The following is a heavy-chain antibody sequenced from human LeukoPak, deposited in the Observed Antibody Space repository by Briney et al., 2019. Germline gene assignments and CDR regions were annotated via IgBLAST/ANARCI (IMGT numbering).Heavy chain of an antibody. V-gene: IGHV3-11*01. D-gene: IGHD3-3*01. J-gene: IGHJ4*02. CDR2: ISSSGSTI. Sequence: PGGSLRLSCAASGFTFSDYYMSWIRQAPGKGLEWVSYISSSGSTIYYADSVKGRFTISRDNAKNSLYLQMNSLRAEDTAVYYCARSLYTIFGVVRPYYFDYGGQGTLITVSS. CDR1: GFTFSDYY. CDR3: ARSLYTIFGVVRPYYFDY.